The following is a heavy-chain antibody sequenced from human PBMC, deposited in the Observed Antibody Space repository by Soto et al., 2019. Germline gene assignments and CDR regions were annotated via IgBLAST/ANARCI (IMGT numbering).Heavy chain of an antibody. D-gene: IGHD6-6*01. Sequence: PLSLTCTVSGGSISSGVYYWTWIRQHPGKGLEWIGYNYYSGITYYNPSLKSRVTISLDTSKNQFSLKLSSVTAADTAVCYCARGSSIAGLYYGMDVWGQETTVTVSS. CDR1: GGSISSGVYY. J-gene: IGHJ6*02. CDR3: ARGSSIAGLYYGMDV. V-gene: IGHV4-31*03. CDR2: NYYSGIT.